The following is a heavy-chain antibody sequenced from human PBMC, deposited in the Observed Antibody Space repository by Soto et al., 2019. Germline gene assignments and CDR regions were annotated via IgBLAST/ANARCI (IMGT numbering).Heavy chain of an antibody. CDR2: IYYSGST. CDR1: GGSISSYY. D-gene: IGHD3-10*02. Sequence: SETLSLTCTVSGGSISSYYWSWIRQPPGKGLEWIGYIYYSGSTNYNPSLKSRVTISVDTSKNQFSLKLSSVTAADTAVYYCARQTGMLQGNYYYYYYMDVWGKGTTVTVSS. V-gene: IGHV4-59*08. J-gene: IGHJ6*03. CDR3: ARQTGMLQGNYYYYYYMDV.